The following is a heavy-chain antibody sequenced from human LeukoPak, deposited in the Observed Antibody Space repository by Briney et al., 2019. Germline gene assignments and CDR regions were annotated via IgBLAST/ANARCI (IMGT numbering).Heavy chain of an antibody. CDR2: INPNSGGT. CDR1: GYTFTGYY. V-gene: IGHV1-2*02. Sequence: ASAKVSCKASGYTFTGYYMHWVRQAPGQGLEWIGWINPNSGGTNYAQKFQGRVTMTRDTSISTAYMELSRLRSDDTAVYYCARGGHCSSTSCYGDFDYWGQGTLVTVSS. J-gene: IGHJ4*02. CDR3: ARGGHCSSTSCYGDFDY. D-gene: IGHD2-2*01.